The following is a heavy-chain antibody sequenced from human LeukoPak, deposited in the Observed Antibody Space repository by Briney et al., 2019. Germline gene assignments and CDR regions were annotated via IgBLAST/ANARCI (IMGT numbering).Heavy chain of an antibody. V-gene: IGHV3-30*03. D-gene: IGHD3-10*01. CDR2: ISYDGGNK. CDR3: AREGGHITMVRGVRYYYMDV. J-gene: IGHJ6*03. CDR1: GFTFSSYG. Sequence: QTGGSLRLSCAASGFTFSSYGMHWVRQAPGKGLEWVAVISYDGGNKYYADSVKGRFTISRDNAKNSLYLQMNSLRAEDTALYHCAREGGHITMVRGVRYYYMDVWGKGTTVTISS.